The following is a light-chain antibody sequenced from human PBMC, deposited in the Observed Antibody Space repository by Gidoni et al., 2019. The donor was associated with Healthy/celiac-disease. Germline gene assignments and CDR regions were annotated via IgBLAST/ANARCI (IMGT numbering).Light chain of an antibody. Sequence: ELVLTQSPATLSLSPGERATLSCRASQSVSSYLAWYQQKPGQAPRLLIYDASNRATGIPARFSGSGSGTDFTLTTSSLEPEDFAVYYCQQRSNWPTFGQGTKVEIK. CDR3: QQRSNWPT. CDR1: QSVSSY. V-gene: IGKV3-11*01. J-gene: IGKJ1*01. CDR2: DAS.